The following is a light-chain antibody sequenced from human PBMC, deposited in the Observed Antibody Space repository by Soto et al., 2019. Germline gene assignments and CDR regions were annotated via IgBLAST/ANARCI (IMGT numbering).Light chain of an antibody. Sequence: QSVLTQPASVSGSPGQSITISCTGTSSDFGFYNYVSWYQHHPGKAPKLMIYEVSSRPSGVSYRFSGSKSGNTASLTISGLQAEDEAVYYCSSYTTSSTPVLFGGGTQLTVL. CDR1: SSDFGFYNY. V-gene: IGLV2-14*01. CDR3: SSYTTSSTPVL. CDR2: EVS. J-gene: IGLJ2*01.